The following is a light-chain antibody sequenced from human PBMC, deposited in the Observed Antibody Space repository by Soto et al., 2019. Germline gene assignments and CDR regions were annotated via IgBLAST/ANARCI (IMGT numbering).Light chain of an antibody. J-gene: IGLJ3*02. V-gene: IGLV2-11*01. CDR2: AVI. CDR3: CSYAASFWV. Sequence: QSALTQPRSVSGSPGQSVTISCAGTSNDVGAYNFVSWYQQHPGKAPKLIIYAVIKRPSGVPDRFSGSKSGNTASLTISGRQSEDEADYYCCSYAASFWVFGGGTKLTVL. CDR1: SNDVGAYNF.